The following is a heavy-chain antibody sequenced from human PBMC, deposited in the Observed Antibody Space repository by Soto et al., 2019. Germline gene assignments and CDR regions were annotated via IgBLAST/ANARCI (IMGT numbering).Heavy chain of an antibody. CDR2: ISYDGSNK. CDR3: AKDRLVGTYSYYYGMDV. CDR1: GCTFSSYG. V-gene: IGHV3-30*18. J-gene: IGHJ6*02. D-gene: IGHD2-21*02. Sequence: GGSLRLSCAASGCTFSSYGMHWVRQAPGKGLDWVSVISYDGSNKYYADSVKGRFTISRDSSKNTLYLQMNSLRAEDTALYYCAKDRLVGTYSYYYGMDVWGQGTTVTVYS.